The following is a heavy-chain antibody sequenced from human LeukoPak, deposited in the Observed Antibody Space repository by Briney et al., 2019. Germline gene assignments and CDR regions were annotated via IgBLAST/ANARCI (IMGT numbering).Heavy chain of an antibody. V-gene: IGHV3-7*01. D-gene: IGHD4-17*01. CDR1: GFIFSSYW. Sequence: GGSLRLSCAASGFIFSSYWMSWVRQAPGKGLEWVANVKQDGSEEYYVDSVKGRFSVSRDNAKNSLYLQMNGLRAEDTAVYYCAREEYGDHLWWWGQGTPVTVSS. CDR2: VKQDGSEE. CDR3: AREEYGDHLWW. J-gene: IGHJ4*02.